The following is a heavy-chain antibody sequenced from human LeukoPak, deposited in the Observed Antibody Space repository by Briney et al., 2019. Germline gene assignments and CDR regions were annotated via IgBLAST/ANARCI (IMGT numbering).Heavy chain of an antibody. J-gene: IGHJ6*04. V-gene: IGHV3-43*01. CDR2: ISWDGGST. Sequence: GGSLRLSXAASGFTFDDYTMHWVRQAPGKGLEWVSLISWDGGSTYYADSVEGRFTISRDNSKNSLYLQMNSLRTEDTALYYCAKLGYCSGGSCDRMDVWGKGTTVTVSS. CDR1: GFTFDDYT. CDR3: AKLGYCSGGSCDRMDV. D-gene: IGHD2-15*01.